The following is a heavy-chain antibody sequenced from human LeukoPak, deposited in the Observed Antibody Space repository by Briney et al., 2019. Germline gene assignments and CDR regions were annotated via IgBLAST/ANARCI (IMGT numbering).Heavy chain of an antibody. CDR1: GYIFAIFW. CDR3: ARPATGDQGGY. Sequence: GESLKIFGKDSGYIFAIFWSGWVRQMPTKGLEWMGIIYPGDSDTRYSPSFQGQVTISADKSISTAYLQWSSLKASDSAIYYCARPATGDQGGYWGQGTLVTVSS. D-gene: IGHD2-21*02. CDR2: IYPGDSDT. J-gene: IGHJ4*02. V-gene: IGHV5-51*01.